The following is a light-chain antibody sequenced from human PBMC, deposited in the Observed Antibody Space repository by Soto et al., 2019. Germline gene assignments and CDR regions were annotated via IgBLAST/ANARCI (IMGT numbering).Light chain of an antibody. V-gene: IGKV4-1*01. CDR2: CAS. Sequence: DIVMTQSPDSLAVSLGERATINCKSSQSVLYSSNNKNYLAWYQQKPGQPPKLLIYCASTRESGVPDRFSGSGSETDFTLTISSLQAEDVAVYYCQQYYSNPITFGQGTRLEIK. J-gene: IGKJ5*01. CDR3: QQYYSNPIT. CDR1: QSVLYSSNNKNY.